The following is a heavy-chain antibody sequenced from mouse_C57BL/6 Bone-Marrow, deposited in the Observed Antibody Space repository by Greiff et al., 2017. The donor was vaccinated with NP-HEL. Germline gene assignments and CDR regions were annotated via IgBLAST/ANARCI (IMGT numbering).Heavy chain of an antibody. V-gene: IGHV2-2*01. CDR3: ARSRNYDYGDGN. J-gene: IGHJ3*01. Sequence: QVQLQQSGPGLVQPSQSLSITCTVSGFSLTSYGVHWVRQSPGKGLEWLGVIWSGGSTDYNAAFISRLSISKDNSKSQVFFKMSSLQADDAAIYYCARSRNYDYGDGNWGQGTLVTVSA. D-gene: IGHD2-4*01. CDR2: IWSGGST. CDR1: GFSLTSYG.